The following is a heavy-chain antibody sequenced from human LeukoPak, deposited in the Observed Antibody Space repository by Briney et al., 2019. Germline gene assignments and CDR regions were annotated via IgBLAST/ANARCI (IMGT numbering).Heavy chain of an antibody. D-gene: IGHD6-6*01. CDR3: ARSLYGSSPNPYYFDY. CDR1: GASISSYF. J-gene: IGHJ4*02. CDR2: ISYSGTT. V-gene: IGHV4-59*12. Sequence: SETLSLTCTVSGASISSYFWSWVRQPPGRGLEWIGYISYSGTTNFSPSLKSRVTISVDTSKNHFSLKLNSVTAADTAMYYCARSLYGSSPNPYYFDYWGQGTLVTVSS.